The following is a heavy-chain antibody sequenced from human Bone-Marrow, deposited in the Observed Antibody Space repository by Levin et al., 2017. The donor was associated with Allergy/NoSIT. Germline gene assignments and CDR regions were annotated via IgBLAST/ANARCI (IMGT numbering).Heavy chain of an antibody. V-gene: IGHV3-21*01. CDR3: ARDYSNYGQGVEVYYYDYYMDG. D-gene: IGHD4-11*01. CDR2: ISSSSSYI. CDR1: GFTFSSYS. J-gene: IGHJ6*03. Sequence: GGSLRLSCAASGFTFSSYSMNWVRQAPGKGLEWVSSISSSSSYIYYADSVKGRFTISRDNAKNSLYLQMNSLRAEDTAVYYCARDYSNYGQGVEVYYYDYYMDGWGKGTTVTVSS.